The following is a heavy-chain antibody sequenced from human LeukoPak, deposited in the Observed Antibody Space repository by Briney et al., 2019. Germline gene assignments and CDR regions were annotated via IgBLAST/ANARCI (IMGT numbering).Heavy chain of an antibody. CDR2: IKQDGSEK. V-gene: IGHV3-7*01. D-gene: IGHD1/OR15-1a*01. Sequence: PGGSLRLSCAASGFTFSSYWMSRVRQAPGKGLEWVANIKQDGSEKSYVDSVKGRFTISRDNAKNSLYLQMNSLIAEDTAVYYCARDPNKFDYWGQGTLVTVSS. CDR3: ARDPNKFDY. CDR1: GFTFSSYW. J-gene: IGHJ4*02.